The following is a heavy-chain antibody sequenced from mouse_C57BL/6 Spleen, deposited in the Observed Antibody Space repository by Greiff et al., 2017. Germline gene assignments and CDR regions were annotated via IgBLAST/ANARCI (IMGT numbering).Heavy chain of an antibody. V-gene: IGHV1-74*01. CDR1: GYTFTSYW. J-gene: IGHJ4*01. CDR2: IHPSDSDT. D-gene: IGHD1-1*01. Sequence: QVQLQQPGAELVKPGASVKVSCKASGYTFTSYWMHWVKQRPGQGLEWIGRIHPSDSDTNYNQKFKGKATLTVDKSSSTAYMQLSSLTSEDSAVDDCARAQSTTVVAGDAMDYWGQGTTVTVSS. CDR3: ARAQSTTVVAGDAMDY.